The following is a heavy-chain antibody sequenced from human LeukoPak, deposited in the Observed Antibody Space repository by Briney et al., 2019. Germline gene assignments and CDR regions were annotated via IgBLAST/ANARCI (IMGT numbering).Heavy chain of an antibody. J-gene: IGHJ4*02. CDR2: IYYSGST. CDR3: ASEVWLEYSSSFDY. V-gene: IGHV4-61*05. D-gene: IGHD6-6*01. Sequence: SETLSLTCTVSGGSISSSSYYWGWIRQPPGKGLEWIGYIYYSGSTNYNPSLKSRVTISVDTSKNQFSLKLSSVTAADTAVYYCASEVWLEYSSSFDYWGQGTLVTVSS. CDR1: GGSISSSSYY.